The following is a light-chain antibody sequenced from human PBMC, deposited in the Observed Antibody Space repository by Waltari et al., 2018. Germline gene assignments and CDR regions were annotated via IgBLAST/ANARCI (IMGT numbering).Light chain of an antibody. V-gene: IGKV1-39*01. CDR1: QSISSY. J-gene: IGKJ5*01. Sequence: DIQITQSPSSLSASVGDRVPITCRASQSISSYLHWYQQKPGKAPKLLIYAASSLQSGVPSRFSGSGSGTDFTLTISSLQPEDFATYYCQQSYSTPSITFGQGTRLEIK. CDR3: QQSYSTPSIT. CDR2: AAS.